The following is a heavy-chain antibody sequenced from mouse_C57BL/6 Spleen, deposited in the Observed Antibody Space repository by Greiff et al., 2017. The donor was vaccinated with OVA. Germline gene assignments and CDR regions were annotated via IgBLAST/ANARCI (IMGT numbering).Heavy chain of an antibody. V-gene: IGHV5-17*01. CDR3: ARRSTVVFDY. Sequence: EVHLVESGGGLVKPGGSLKLSCAASGFTFSDYGMHWVRQAPEKGLEWVAYISSGSSTIYYADTVKGRFTISRDNAKNTLFLQMNGLRSEDTAMYYCARRSTVVFDYWGKGTTLTVSS. J-gene: IGHJ2*01. CDR1: GFTFSDYG. D-gene: IGHD1-1*01. CDR2: ISSGSSTI.